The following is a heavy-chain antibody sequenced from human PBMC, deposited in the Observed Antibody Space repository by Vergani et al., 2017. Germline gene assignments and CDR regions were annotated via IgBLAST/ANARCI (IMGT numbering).Heavy chain of an antibody. D-gene: IGHD2-2*01. CDR2: INPNSGGT. CDR1: GYPFTDYF. Sequence: QVQLVQSGAEVKKPGASVKVSCKASGYPFTDYFMHWVRQAPGQGLEWMGWINPNSGGTNYAQKFQGRVTMTRDTSISKAYMELSNLRSDDTAVYYCARVGTSSNRDYFDYWGQGALVTVSS. J-gene: IGHJ4*02. V-gene: IGHV1-2*02. CDR3: ARVGTSSNRDYFDY.